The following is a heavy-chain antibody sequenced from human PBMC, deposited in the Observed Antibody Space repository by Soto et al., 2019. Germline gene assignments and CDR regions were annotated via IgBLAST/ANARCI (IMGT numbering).Heavy chain of an antibody. V-gene: IGHV3-23*01. CDR3: AKELDYYGSSLY. CDR2: ISGSGGST. CDR1: GFSFSSYA. J-gene: IGHJ4*02. Sequence: GGFLRLSCAASGFSFSSYAMSWVRQAPGKGLEWVSAISGSGGSTYYADSVKGRFTISRDNSKNTLYLQMNSLRAEDTAVYYCAKELDYYGSSLYWGQGTLVTVSS. D-gene: IGHD3-10*01.